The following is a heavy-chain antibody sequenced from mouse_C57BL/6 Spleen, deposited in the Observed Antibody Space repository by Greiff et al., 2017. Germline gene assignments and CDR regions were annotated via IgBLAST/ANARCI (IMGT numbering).Heavy chain of an antibody. CDR1: GYTFTSYW. Sequence: VQLQQPGAELVKPGASVKLSCKASGYTFTSYWMHWVKQRPGQGLEWIGMIHPNSGSTNYTEKFKSKATLTVDQSSSTAYMQLSSLTSEASAVYYWARSGQLRLPFAYWGQGTLATGSA. CDR3: ARSGQLRLPFAY. V-gene: IGHV1-64*01. D-gene: IGHD3-2*02. J-gene: IGHJ3*01. CDR2: IHPNSGST.